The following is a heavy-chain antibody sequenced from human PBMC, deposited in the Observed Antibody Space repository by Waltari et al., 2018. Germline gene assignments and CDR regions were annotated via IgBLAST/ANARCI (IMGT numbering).Heavy chain of an antibody. CDR2: ISGCGDST. CDR1: GFTFSSYA. CDR3: AKDRSSGGSCPNY. Sequence: EVQLLESGGGLVQPGGSLRLSCTASGFTFSSYAMSWVRQAPGKGLEWVSGISGCGDSTNYADSVKGRFTNSRDNSKSTLYLQMNSLRAEDTAVYYCAKDRSSGGSCPNYWGQGTLVTVSS. V-gene: IGHV3-23*01. J-gene: IGHJ4*02. D-gene: IGHD2-15*01.